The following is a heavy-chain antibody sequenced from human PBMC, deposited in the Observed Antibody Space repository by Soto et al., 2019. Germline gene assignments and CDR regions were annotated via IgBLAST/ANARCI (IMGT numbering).Heavy chain of an antibody. Sequence: SETLSLTCTVAGGSISSYYWSWIRQPAGKGLEWIGRIYTSGSTNHNPSLKSRVTMSVDTSKNQFSLKLSSVTAADTAVYYCARDPHQGFWSGWLDPWGQGTLVTVSS. V-gene: IGHV4-4*07. J-gene: IGHJ5*02. CDR3: ARDPHQGFWSGWLDP. D-gene: IGHD3-3*01. CDR1: GGSISSYY. CDR2: IYTSGST.